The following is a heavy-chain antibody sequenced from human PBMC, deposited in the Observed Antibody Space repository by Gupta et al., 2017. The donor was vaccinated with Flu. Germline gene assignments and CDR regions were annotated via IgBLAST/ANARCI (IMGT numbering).Heavy chain of an antibody. CDR3: AKDMFSESSALDH. Sequence: ELQLLESGGGLVQPGGSLRLSCAASGFTFTSYAMTWVRQAPGRGLECVSSISSSGDRTYYADSVKGRFTISRDNSKDTLYLQMKNLRAEDTAVYYCAKDMFSESSALDHWGQGTQVTVSS. V-gene: IGHV3-23*01. CDR1: GFTFTSYA. CDR2: ISSSGDRT. D-gene: IGHD3-10*02. J-gene: IGHJ5*02.